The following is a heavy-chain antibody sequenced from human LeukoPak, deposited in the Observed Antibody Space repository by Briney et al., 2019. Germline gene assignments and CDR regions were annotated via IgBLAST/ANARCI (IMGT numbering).Heavy chain of an antibody. Sequence: SETLSLTCAVYGGSFSGYYWSWIRQPPGKGLEWIGEINHSGSTNYNPSLKSRVTISVDTSKNQFSLKLSSVTAADTAVYYCARARGYCSGGSCYSWFDPWGQGALVTVS. CDR2: INHSGST. D-gene: IGHD2-15*01. J-gene: IGHJ5*02. CDR3: ARARGYCSGGSCYSWFDP. V-gene: IGHV4-34*01. CDR1: GGSFSGYY.